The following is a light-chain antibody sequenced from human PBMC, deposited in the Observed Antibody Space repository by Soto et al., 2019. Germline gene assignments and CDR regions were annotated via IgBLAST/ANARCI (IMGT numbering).Light chain of an antibody. V-gene: IGKV1-8*01. J-gene: IGKJ1*01. CDR3: QQYYIYPRT. Sequence: AIRLTQSPSSFSASTGDRVTITCRASQGISTYLAWYQQKPGKAPKLLIYAASTLQTGVPSRFSGSGSGTDFTLTISYLQSEDFATYYCQQYYIYPRTFGQGTRVEIK. CDR2: AAS. CDR1: QGISTY.